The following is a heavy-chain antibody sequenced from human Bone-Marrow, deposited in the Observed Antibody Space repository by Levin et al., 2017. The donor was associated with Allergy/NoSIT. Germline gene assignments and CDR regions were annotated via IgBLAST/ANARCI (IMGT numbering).Heavy chain of an antibody. D-gene: IGHD3-10*01. Sequence: SETLSLTCTVSGASINTGDHYWSWLRQPPGKGLEWVGYISKRGSVFYNPSLDNRVTVSIDTSTNQFSLRLTSVTGADAAVYYCARRRGYYGSGWSVWGQGTLVSVSS. V-gene: IGHV4-30-4*01. CDR2: ISKRGSV. CDR3: ARRRGYYGSGWSV. CDR1: GASINTGDHY. J-gene: IGHJ4*02.